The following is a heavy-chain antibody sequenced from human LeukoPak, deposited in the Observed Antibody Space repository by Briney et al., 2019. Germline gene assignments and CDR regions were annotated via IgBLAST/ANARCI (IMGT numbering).Heavy chain of an antibody. CDR1: GYSFTSYW. Sequence: PGESLKISCKGSGYSFTSYWIGWVRQMPGKGLEWMGIIYPGDSDTRYSPSFQGQVTISADKSISTAYLQWSSLKASDTAMYYCARQAPHYYDSGGLFDPWGQGTLVTVSS. V-gene: IGHV5-51*01. J-gene: IGHJ5*02. D-gene: IGHD3-22*01. CDR2: IYPGDSDT. CDR3: ARQAPHYYDSGGLFDP.